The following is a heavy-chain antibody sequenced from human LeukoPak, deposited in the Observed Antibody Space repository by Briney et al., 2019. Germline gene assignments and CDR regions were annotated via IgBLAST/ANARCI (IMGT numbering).Heavy chain of an antibody. D-gene: IGHD4-11*01. CDR2: INHSGST. Sequence: PSETLSLTCGVYGGSFSGYYWSWIRQPPGKGLEWIGEINHSGSTDYNPSLKSRVTISVDTSKNQFSLKLSSVTAADTAVYYCARLQAYYYYGMDVWGQGTTVTVSS. J-gene: IGHJ6*02. V-gene: IGHV4-34*01. CDR3: ARLQAYYYYGMDV. CDR1: GGSFSGYY.